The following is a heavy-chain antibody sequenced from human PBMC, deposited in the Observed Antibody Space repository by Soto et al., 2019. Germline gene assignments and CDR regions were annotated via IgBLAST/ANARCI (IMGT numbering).Heavy chain of an antibody. D-gene: IGHD3-10*01. J-gene: IGHJ6*02. CDR2: TYYKSKWNN. CDR1: GDSVSRNSAG. Sequence: SQTLSLTCFISGDSVSRNSAGWNWIRQSPSSGLELLGRTYYKSKWNNDYALSVKSRITINPDTSKNQFSLHLYSVTPEDTAVYYCTGITWFRAMDVWGQGTPFTVSS. CDR3: TGITWFRAMDV. V-gene: IGHV6-1*01.